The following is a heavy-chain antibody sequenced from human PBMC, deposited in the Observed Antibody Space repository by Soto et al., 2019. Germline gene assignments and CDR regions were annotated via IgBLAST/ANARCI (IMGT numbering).Heavy chain of an antibody. Sequence: SETLSLTCTVSGGSISSYYWSWIRQPPGKGPEWIGYIYYSGSTNYNPSLKSRVTISVDTSKNQFSLKLSSVTAADTAVYYCARHFPISGRTTTSIAAAGTGYFDYWGQGTLVTVSS. V-gene: IGHV4-59*08. J-gene: IGHJ4*02. D-gene: IGHD6-13*01. CDR2: IYYSGST. CDR1: GGSISSYY. CDR3: ARHFPISGRTTTSIAAAGTGYFDY.